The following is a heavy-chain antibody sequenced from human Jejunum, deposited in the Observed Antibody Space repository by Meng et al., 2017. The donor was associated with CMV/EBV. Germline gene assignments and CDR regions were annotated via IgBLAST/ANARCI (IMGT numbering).Heavy chain of an antibody. CDR1: GASISSYY. V-gene: IGHV4-59*01. CDR2: IYYSGST. Sequence: LSLTCTVSGASISSYYWSWIRQPPGKGLEWIGYIYYSGSTNYNPSLKSRATISADMSKNQFSLKLRSVTAADTAVYYCAKVDGPWGQGTLVTVSS. D-gene: IGHD2-2*03. J-gene: IGHJ5*02. CDR3: AKVDGP.